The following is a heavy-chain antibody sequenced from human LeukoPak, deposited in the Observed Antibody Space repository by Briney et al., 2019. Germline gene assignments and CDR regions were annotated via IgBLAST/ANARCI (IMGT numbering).Heavy chain of an antibody. Sequence: KPSETLSLTXTVSGYSISSGYFWAWIRQPPGKRLEWIGSTIYHSGTTYYNPSLKSRVTMSIDTSKNQFSLKLSSVTAADTAVYYCAREVQLERLDYWGQGTLVFVSS. J-gene: IGHJ4*02. CDR2: TIYHSGTT. D-gene: IGHD1-1*01. V-gene: IGHV4-38-2*02. CDR3: AREVQLERLDY. CDR1: GYSISSGYF.